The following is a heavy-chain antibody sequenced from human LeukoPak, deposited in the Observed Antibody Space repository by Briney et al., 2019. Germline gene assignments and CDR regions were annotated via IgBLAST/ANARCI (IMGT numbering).Heavy chain of an antibody. V-gene: IGHV1-2*02. CDR2: IHPNSGGT. CDR1: GYTFTDNY. CDR3: ARLAAVPG. D-gene: IGHD6-19*01. J-gene: IGHJ1*01. Sequence: ASVKVSCKASGYTFTDNYLHWVRQAPGQGLEWMGWIHPNSGGTNYAQKFQGRVAMTRDTSISTAYMELSSLRSDDTAVYYCARLAAVPGWGQGTLVTVSS.